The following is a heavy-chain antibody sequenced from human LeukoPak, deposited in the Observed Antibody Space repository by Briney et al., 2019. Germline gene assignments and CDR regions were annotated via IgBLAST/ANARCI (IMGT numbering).Heavy chain of an antibody. Sequence: PSETLSLTCTVSGDSISSYYWSWIRQPPGKGLEWIGYIYYSGSTNYNPSLKSRVTISVDTSKNQFSLKLSSVTAADTAVYYCARLGAMVDYWGQGTLVTVSS. V-gene: IGHV4-59*08. J-gene: IGHJ4*02. CDR2: IYYSGST. CDR3: ARLGAMVDY. D-gene: IGHD1-26*01. CDR1: GDSISSYY.